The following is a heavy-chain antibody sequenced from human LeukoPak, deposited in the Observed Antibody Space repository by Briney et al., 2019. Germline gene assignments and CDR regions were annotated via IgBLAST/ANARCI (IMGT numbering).Heavy chain of an antibody. J-gene: IGHJ4*02. CDR3: ARSPRRVTATLYFDY. CDR1: GFFISSGYF. Sequence: SETLSLTCTVSGFFISSGYFWGWIRQPPGKGLQWIGSIYHRGTTYYNPSLKSRISMSVDTSKDQFSLKLSSLTAADTAVYYCARSPRRVTATLYFDYWGQGALVTVSS. D-gene: IGHD2-21*02. V-gene: IGHV4-38-2*02. CDR2: IYHRGTT.